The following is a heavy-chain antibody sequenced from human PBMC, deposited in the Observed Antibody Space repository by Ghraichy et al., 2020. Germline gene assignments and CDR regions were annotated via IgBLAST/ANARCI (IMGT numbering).Heavy chain of an antibody. J-gene: IGHJ6*02. V-gene: IGHV4-4*07. D-gene: IGHD3-9*01. Sequence: SETLSLTCTVSGGSISGYYWSWIRQPAGKGLEWIGHVYTSGSTNYNPSLKSRATMSVDTSKNQFSLKLSSVTAADTAVYYCARLLGPVYYDIMTGRQTDYGMDVWGQGTTVTVSS. CDR2: VYTSGST. CDR3: ARLLGPVYYDIMTGRQTDYGMDV. CDR1: GGSISGYY.